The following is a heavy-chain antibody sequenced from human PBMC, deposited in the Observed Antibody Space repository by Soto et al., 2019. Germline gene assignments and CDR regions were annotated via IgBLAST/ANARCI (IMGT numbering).Heavy chain of an antibody. D-gene: IGHD1-26*01. CDR3: ARYFLKAPIVGANWFDP. Sequence: SETLSLTCTVSGGSISSSSYYWGWIRQPPGKGLEWIGSIYYSGSTYYNPSLKSRVTISLDTSKNQFSLKLSSVTAADTAVYYCARYFLKAPIVGANWFDPWGQGTLVTVSS. CDR1: GGSISSSSYY. CDR2: IYYSGST. J-gene: IGHJ5*02. V-gene: IGHV4-39*01.